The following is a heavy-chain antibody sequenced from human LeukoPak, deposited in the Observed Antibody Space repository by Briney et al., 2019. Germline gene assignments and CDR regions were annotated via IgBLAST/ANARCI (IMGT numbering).Heavy chain of an antibody. CDR1: GFTFDDYA. V-gene: IGHV3-9*01. CDR3: AKDSHYDILTGYLY. J-gene: IGHJ4*02. CDR2: ISWNSGSI. Sequence: PGGSLRLSCAASGFTFDDYAMHWVRQAPGKGLEWVSGISWNSGSIGYADSVKGRFTISRDNAKNSLYLQMNSLRAEDTALYYCAKDSHYDILTGYLYWGQGTLVTVSS. D-gene: IGHD3-9*01.